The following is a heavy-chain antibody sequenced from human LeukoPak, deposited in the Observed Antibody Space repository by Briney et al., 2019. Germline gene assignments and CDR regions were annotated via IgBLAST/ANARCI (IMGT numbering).Heavy chain of an antibody. CDR1: GGSISSYY. J-gene: IGHJ3*02. CDR3: ARYDSSGYSPDAFDI. CDR2: IYYSRST. Sequence: SETLSLTCTVSGGSISSYYWSWIRQPPGKGLEWIGYIYYSRSTNYNPSLKSRVTISVDTSKNQFSLKLSSVTAADTAVYYCARYDSSGYSPDAFDIWGQGTMVTVSS. D-gene: IGHD3-22*01. V-gene: IGHV4-59*08.